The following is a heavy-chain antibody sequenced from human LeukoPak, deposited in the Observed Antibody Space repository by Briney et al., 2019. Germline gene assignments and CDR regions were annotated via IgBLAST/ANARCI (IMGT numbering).Heavy chain of an antibody. CDR3: ARSLSRGAFDI. D-gene: IGHD3-10*01. Sequence: QALSLTCAISGYSVSSNSGAWHGIAESPAGSRECLGQTYYRSKWYTDYAVSVKSRTTNNPNTSKNQSSLHLNSVTPEDTAVYSCARSLSRGAFDIWGQGTMVAVSS. V-gene: IGHV6-1*01. CDR2: TYYRSKWYT. CDR1: GYSVSSNSGA. J-gene: IGHJ3*02.